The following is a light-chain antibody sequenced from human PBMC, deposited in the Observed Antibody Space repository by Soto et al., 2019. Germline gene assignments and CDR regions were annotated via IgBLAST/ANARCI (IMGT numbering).Light chain of an antibody. V-gene: IGKV3-20*01. CDR3: QQYGSSGT. CDR1: QSVSNNY. J-gene: IGKJ1*01. Sequence: TVSGRTVSLSRGESATLSCRASQSVSNNYAAWYQKQPGPAPRLIIYGAYNSATGLPDRFSGSGSGTDFPLTISRLDPEDFAVYYCQQYGSSGTFGQGTKVDIK. CDR2: GAY.